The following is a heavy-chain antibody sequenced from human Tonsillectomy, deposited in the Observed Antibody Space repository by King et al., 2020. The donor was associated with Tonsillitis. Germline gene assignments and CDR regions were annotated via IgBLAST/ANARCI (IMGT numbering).Heavy chain of an antibody. CDR1: GYTFTGYY. CDR2: INPNSGGT. J-gene: IGHJ4*02. V-gene: IGHV1-2*02. Sequence: QLVQSGAEVKKPGASVKVSCKASGYTFTGYYMHWVRQAPGQGLQLMGWINPNSGGTNYAQKFQGRVTMTRDTSISTAYMELSRLRSDDTAVYYCATDALQLAGISDYWGQGTLVTVSS. CDR3: ATDALQLAGISDY. D-gene: IGHD5-24*01.